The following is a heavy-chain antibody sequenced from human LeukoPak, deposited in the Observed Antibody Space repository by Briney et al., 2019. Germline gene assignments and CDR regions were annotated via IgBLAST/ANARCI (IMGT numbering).Heavy chain of an antibody. Sequence: GGPLRLSCAASRFTVSSNYMSCARQAPGKGLVCVSVIYSGGSTYYADSVKGRFTITRDNSKNTLHLQMNSLRAEDTAVYYCAREAPSSGWYGGIDYWGQGTLVTVSS. CDR1: RFTVSSNY. CDR2: IYSGGST. CDR3: AREAPSSGWYGGIDY. V-gene: IGHV3-53*01. D-gene: IGHD6-19*01. J-gene: IGHJ4*02.